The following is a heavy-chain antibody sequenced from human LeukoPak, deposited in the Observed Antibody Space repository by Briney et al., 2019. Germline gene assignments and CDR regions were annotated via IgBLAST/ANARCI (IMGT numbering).Heavy chain of an antibody. J-gene: IGHJ3*02. V-gene: IGHV4-59*11. CDR3: ARDLVTVTKGFDI. Sequence: PSETLSLTCAVSDDSFSSHYWTWIRQPPGKGLEWIGYISYIGSTNYNPSLKSRFTISIDTSKNQFSLKLSSVTAADTAVYYCARDLVTVTKGFDIWGQGTMVSVSS. D-gene: IGHD4-17*01. CDR2: ISYIGST. CDR1: DDSFSSHY.